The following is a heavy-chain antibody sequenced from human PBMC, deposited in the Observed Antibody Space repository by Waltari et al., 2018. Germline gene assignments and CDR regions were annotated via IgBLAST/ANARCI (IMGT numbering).Heavy chain of an antibody. Sequence: QVQLQESGPGLVKPSETLSLTCTVSGGSISSHYWSWIRQPPGKGLEWIGYIYYSGSTNYNPSLKSRVTISVDTSKNQFSLKLSSVTAADTAVYYCARMEAYYDFWSGYYTDAFDIWGQGTMVTVSS. CDR2: IYYSGST. CDR3: ARMEAYYDFWSGYYTDAFDI. D-gene: IGHD3-3*01. CDR1: GGSISSHY. V-gene: IGHV4-59*11. J-gene: IGHJ3*02.